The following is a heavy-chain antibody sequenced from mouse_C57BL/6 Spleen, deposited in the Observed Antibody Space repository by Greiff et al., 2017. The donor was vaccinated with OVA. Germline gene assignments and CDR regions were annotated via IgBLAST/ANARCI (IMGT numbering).Heavy chain of an antibody. V-gene: IGHV1-18*01. CDR3: ARSVYYYGSSFDY. J-gene: IGHJ2*01. Sequence: QLPPSLPVLVPPCSSVKIPCPASLYPFSVYFMHLLMQLPGTFLSWIGDINPNNGGTFSNQKFKGKATLTVDKSSSTAYMEIRSLTSEDTAGYYCARSVYYYGSSFDYWGQGTTLTVSS. CDR2: INPNNGGT. D-gene: IGHD1-1*01. CDR1: LYPFSVYF.